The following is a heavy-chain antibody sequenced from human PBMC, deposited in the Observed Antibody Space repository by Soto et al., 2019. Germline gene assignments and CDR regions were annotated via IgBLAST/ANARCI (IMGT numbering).Heavy chain of an antibody. J-gene: IGHJ4*02. CDR2: FDPEDGET. Sequence: QVQLLQSGAEVKKPGASVKVSCKVSGHTLTELSMHWVPQAPGRGLEWMGGFDPEDGETISAQKFLGRVTMTEDTSTDSTYMELTSLRSEDTAVYYCAAGGTRWLHSPFDYWGQGTLVTISS. D-gene: IGHD1-1*01. V-gene: IGHV1-24*01. CDR3: AAGGTRWLHSPFDY. CDR1: GHTLTELS.